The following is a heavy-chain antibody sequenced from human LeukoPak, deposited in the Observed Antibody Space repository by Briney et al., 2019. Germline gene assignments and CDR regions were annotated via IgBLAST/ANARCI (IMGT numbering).Heavy chain of an antibody. Sequence: PSETLSLTCTVSGGSMTNYYWTWIRQTQGKGLEWIGHTYYSGNTNYNPSLKSRVTISIDTSKNQFSLKLSSVTAADTAVYYCTRGRAYYDSTGYYYWGRGILVTVSS. V-gene: IGHV4-59*01. CDR2: TYYSGNT. D-gene: IGHD3-22*01. J-gene: IGHJ4*02. CDR1: GGSMTNYY. CDR3: TRGRAYYDSTGYYY.